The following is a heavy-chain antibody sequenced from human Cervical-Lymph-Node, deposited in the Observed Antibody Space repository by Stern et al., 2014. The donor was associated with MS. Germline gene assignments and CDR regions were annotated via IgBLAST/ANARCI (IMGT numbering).Heavy chain of an antibody. CDR2: LHPNGKNT. Sequence: EVQLVESGGGLVQPGGSLRLSCAASGFAFNYYGMSWVRQAPGKGLEWVSTLHPNGKNTHYAASVEGRFAISRDISKNTLYLQMNSLTVEDTATYYCAADPSTGGGPWGQGTLVTVSS. J-gene: IGHJ4*02. CDR3: AADPSTGGGP. CDR1: GFAFNYYG. D-gene: IGHD1-1*01. V-gene: IGHV3-23*04.